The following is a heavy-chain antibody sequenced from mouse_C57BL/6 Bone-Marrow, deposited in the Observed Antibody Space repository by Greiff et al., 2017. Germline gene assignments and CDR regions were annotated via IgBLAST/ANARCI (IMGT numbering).Heavy chain of an antibody. CDR1: GYTFTSYW. CDR3: ARSFFPYDMDD. Sequence: VQLQQPGAELVRPGSSVKLSCKASGYTFTSYWMHWVKQRPIQGLEWIGNIDPSDSETHYNQKFKDKATLTVDKSSSTAYMQLSSLTSEDSAVYYCARSFFPYDMDDWGTGTSVTVSS. J-gene: IGHJ4*01. V-gene: IGHV1-52*01. CDR2: IDPSDSET.